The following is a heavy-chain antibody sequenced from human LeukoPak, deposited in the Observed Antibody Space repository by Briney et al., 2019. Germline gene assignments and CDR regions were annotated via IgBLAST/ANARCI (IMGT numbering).Heavy chain of an antibody. D-gene: IGHD3-22*01. J-gene: IGHJ3*02. V-gene: IGHV4-39*07. CDR3: AREGITMIVVVLNDAFDI. Sequence: KPSETLSLTCSVSGGSISSSNYYWGWIRQPPGKGLEWIGSIYYGGSTYYNPSLKSRVTIAVDTSKNQFSLKLSSVTAADTAVYYCAREGITMIVVVLNDAFDIWGQGTMVTVSS. CDR1: GGSISSSNYY. CDR2: IYYGGST.